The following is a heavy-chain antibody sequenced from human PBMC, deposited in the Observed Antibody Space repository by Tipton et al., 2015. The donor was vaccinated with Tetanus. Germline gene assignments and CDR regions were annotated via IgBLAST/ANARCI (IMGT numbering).Heavy chain of an antibody. CDR1: GGSISSTSYY. J-gene: IGHJ3*02. Sequence: TLSLTCTVSGGSISSTSYYWAWIRQPPGKGPEWIGTMYNSGATYYNPSLKGRVTISGDTSKNLFSLTSVTASDTAVYYCARPEASGRARGFDIWGQGTKVTVSP. CDR3: ARPEASGRARGFDI. V-gene: IGHV4-39*02. D-gene: IGHD3-10*01. CDR2: MYNSGAT.